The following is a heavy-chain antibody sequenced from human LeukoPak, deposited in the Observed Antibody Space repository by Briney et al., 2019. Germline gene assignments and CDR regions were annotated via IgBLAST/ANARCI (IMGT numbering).Heavy chain of an antibody. CDR1: GGSTSSYY. Sequence: SETLSLTCTVSGGSTSSYYWSWIRQPPGKGLEWIGYIYYSGSTNYNPSLKSRVTISVDTSKNQFSLKLSSVTAADTAVYYCARGRDYYYDSSGYYSDAFDIWGQGTMVTVSS. CDR2: IYYSGST. V-gene: IGHV4-59*08. J-gene: IGHJ3*02. CDR3: ARGRDYYYDSSGYYSDAFDI. D-gene: IGHD3-22*01.